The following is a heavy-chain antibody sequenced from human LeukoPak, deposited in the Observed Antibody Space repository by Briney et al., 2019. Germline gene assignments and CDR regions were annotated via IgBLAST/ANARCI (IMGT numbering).Heavy chain of an antibody. J-gene: IGHJ4*02. V-gene: IGHV4-4*08. Sequence: SETLSLTCAVSGGSFTHYYWSWIRQPPGKGLQWIGYIYSSGTTKYNPSLKSRVTISLDMHNNQFSLILTSVTAADTAVYYCARDAIYYYDSSGYSDYWGQGTLVTVSS. D-gene: IGHD3-22*01. CDR3: ARDAIYYYDSSGYSDY. CDR2: IYSSGTT. CDR1: GGSFTHYY.